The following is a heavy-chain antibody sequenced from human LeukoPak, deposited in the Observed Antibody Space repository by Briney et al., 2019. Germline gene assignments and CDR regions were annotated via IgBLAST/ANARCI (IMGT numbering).Heavy chain of an antibody. D-gene: IGHD3-22*01. CDR2: ISSSSSYI. CDR3: ARASWDYYDSSGPPSTFDY. V-gene: IGHV3-21*01. J-gene: IGHJ4*02. CDR1: GFTFSSYS. Sequence: GGSLRLSCAASGFTFSSYSMNWVRQAPGKGLEWVSSISSSSSYIYYADSVKGRFTISRDNAKNSLYLQMNSLRAEDTAVYYCARASWDYYDSSGPPSTFDYWGQGTLVTVSS.